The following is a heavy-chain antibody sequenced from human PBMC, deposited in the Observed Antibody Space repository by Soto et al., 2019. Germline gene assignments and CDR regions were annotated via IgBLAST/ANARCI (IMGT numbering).Heavy chain of an antibody. J-gene: IGHJ5*02. Sequence: QITLKESGPTLVKPTQTLTLTCTFSGFSLSTSGVGVGWIRQPPGKALEWLALIYWDDDKRYSPSLKSRLTNTKDTSKNQVVLTMTNMDPVDTATYYCAHSVSGWMDRSAYWFDPWGQGTLVTVSS. CDR1: GFSLSTSGVG. CDR3: AHSVSGWMDRSAYWFDP. V-gene: IGHV2-5*02. D-gene: IGHD6-19*01. CDR2: IYWDDDK.